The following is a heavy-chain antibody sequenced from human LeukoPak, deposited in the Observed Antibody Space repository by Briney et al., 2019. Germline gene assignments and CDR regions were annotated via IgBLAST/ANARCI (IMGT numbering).Heavy chain of an antibody. CDR2: FSHSGIT. D-gene: IGHD1-1*01. CDR3: ARNGGHNQEH. Sequence: SETLSLTCTVSGGSISSSNYYWGWVRQPPGKGLEWIGEFSHSGITNFNPSLKSRVTISVDKSRNQFSLNLISVTAADTAVYFCARNGGHNQEHWGQGTLVTVSS. J-gene: IGHJ4*02. CDR1: GGSISSSNYY. V-gene: IGHV4-39*07.